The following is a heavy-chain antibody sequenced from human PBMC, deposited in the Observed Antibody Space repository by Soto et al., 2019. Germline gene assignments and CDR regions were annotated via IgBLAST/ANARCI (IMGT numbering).Heavy chain of an antibody. CDR2: IYYSGST. J-gene: IGHJ4*02. D-gene: IGHD3-22*01. CDR3: AALEYYDSSGYYPFDY. Sequence: SETLSLTCTVSGGTISIYYWSWIRQPPGKGLEWIGYIYYSGSTNYNPSLKSRVTISVDTSKNQFSLKLSSVNAADTAVYYCAALEYYDSSGYYPFDYWGQGTRVTVSS. V-gene: IGHV4-59*01. CDR1: GGTISIYY.